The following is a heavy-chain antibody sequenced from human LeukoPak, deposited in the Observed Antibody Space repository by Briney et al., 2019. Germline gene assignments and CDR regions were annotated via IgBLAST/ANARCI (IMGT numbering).Heavy chain of an antibody. D-gene: IGHD3-10*01. CDR1: GFTFSNAW. CDR2: IKSKTDGGTT. J-gene: IGHJ6*02. Sequence: PGGSLRLSCAASGFTFSNAWMSWVRQAPGKGLEWVGRIKSKTDGGTTDYAAPVKGRFTISRDDSKNTLYLQMNSLKTEDTAVYYCTTDTTLVSYYYGMDVWGQGTTVTVSS. V-gene: IGHV3-15*01. CDR3: TTDTTLVSYYYGMDV.